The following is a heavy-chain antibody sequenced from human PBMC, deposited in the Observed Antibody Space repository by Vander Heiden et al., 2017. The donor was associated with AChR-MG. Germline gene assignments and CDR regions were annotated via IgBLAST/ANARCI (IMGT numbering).Heavy chain of an antibody. CDR2: INHSGST. Sequence: QVQLQQWGAGLSKPSATLSLTCAADGGSFSGYYWSWIRQPPGKGLEWIGEINHSGSTNYNPSLKSRVTISVDTSKNQFSLKLSSVTAADTAVYYCARTLSGSYYNYFDYWGQGTLVTVSS. V-gene: IGHV4-34*01. CDR3: ARTLSGSYYNYFDY. CDR1: GGSFSGYY. D-gene: IGHD1-26*01. J-gene: IGHJ4*02.